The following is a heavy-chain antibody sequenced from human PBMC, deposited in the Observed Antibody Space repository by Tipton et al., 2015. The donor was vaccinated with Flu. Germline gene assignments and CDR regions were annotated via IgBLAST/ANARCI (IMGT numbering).Heavy chain of an antibody. CDR3: ARGYDILTDGGGYFDY. CDR2: VSGGGGTR. V-gene: IGHV3-23*01. CDR1: GFTFSRYA. J-gene: IGHJ4*02. D-gene: IGHD3-9*01. Sequence: LRLSCAASGFTFSRYAMSWVRQAPGKGLEWVSAVSGGGGTRYFADSVKGRFTISRDNIKNTLYLQMNSLRAEDTAVYYCARGYDILTDGGGYFDYWGQGTLVTVSS.